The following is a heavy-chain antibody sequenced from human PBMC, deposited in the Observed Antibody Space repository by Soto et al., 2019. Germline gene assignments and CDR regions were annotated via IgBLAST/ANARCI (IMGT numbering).Heavy chain of an antibody. CDR3: ARNHDWTFGN. J-gene: IGHJ4*02. CDR1: GFTFSSYY. CDR2: IKSDGSDE. V-gene: IGHV3-7*01. Sequence: PGGSLRLSCAASGFTFSSYYIDWLRQPPGKGLEWVATIKSDGSDESFADFVKGRFAISRDNAKGSLYLQLNSLRAEDTALYYCARNHDWTFGNWGQGTLVTVSS. D-gene: IGHD3-9*01.